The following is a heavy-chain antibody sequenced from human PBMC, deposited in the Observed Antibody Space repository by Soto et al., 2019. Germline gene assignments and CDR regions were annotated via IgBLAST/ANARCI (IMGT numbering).Heavy chain of an antibody. CDR1: GFSLSTSGVG. CDR2: FYWDDNK. D-gene: IGHD3-9*01. J-gene: IGHJ4*02. Sequence: QITLKESGPTLVKPTQTLTLTCTFSGFSLSTSGVGVGWIRQPPGKALEWLAVFYWDDNKHYSPSLRSRLTITKDTSKNQVVLTMTNMDPMDTGTYYCAHKGPEDWPLDYWGQGTLVTVSS. V-gene: IGHV2-5*02. CDR3: AHKGPEDWPLDY.